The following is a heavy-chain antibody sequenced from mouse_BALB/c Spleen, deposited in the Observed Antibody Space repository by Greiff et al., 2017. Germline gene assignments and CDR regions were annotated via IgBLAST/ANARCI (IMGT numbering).Heavy chain of an antibody. J-gene: IGHJ4*01. CDR1: GFTFSSFG. V-gene: IGHV5-17*02. D-gene: IGHD2-2*01. Sequence: EVQLVESGGGLVQPGGSRKLSCAASGFTFSSFGMHWVRQAPEKGLEWVAYISSGSSTIYYADTVKGRFTISRDNPKNTLFLQMTSLRSEDTAMYYCARRGGYDDGGAMDYWGQGTSVTVSS. CDR2: ISSGSSTI. CDR3: ARRGGYDDGGAMDY.